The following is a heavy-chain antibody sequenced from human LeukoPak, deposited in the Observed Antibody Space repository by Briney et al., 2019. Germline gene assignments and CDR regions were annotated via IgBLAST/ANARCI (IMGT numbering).Heavy chain of an antibody. V-gene: IGHV3-7*01. CDR3: AKTYYYDSSGYSPFDY. CDR1: GFTFSSYW. D-gene: IGHD3-22*01. Sequence: PGGSLRLSCAASGFTFSSYWMSWVRQAPGKGLEWVADIKQDGSEKYYVDSVKGGFTISRENAKKSLYLQRNRLRAEDTAVYYCAKTYYYDSSGYSPFDYWGQGTLVTVSS. CDR2: IKQDGSEK. J-gene: IGHJ4*02.